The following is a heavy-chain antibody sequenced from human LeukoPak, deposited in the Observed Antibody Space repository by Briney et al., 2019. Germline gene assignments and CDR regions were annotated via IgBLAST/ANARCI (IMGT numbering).Heavy chain of an antibody. Sequence: PGGSLRLSCAASGFTFNSHGTHWVRQAPGKGLEWVAVISDDGNNEKYGDSVKGRFTVSRDNSRNTLSLQMNSLRAEDTAVYYCAKGCAGGGSCYILDYWGQGTLVTVSA. CDR1: GFTFNSHG. V-gene: IGHV3-30*18. CDR2: ISDDGNNE. CDR3: AKGCAGGGSCYILDY. J-gene: IGHJ4*02. D-gene: IGHD2-15*01.